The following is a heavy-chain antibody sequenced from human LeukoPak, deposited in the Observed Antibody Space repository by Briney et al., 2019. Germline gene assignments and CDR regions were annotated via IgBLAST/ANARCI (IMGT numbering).Heavy chain of an antibody. J-gene: IGHJ6*03. D-gene: IGHD3-10*01. V-gene: IGHV3-11*04. CDR3: ARSGWFGEWGYYYYYYMDV. CDR2: ISSSGSTI. Sequence: GGSLRLSCAASGFTFSDYYMSWIRQAPGKGLEWVSYISSSGSTIYYADSVKGRFTISRDNAKNSLYLQMNSLRAEDTAVYYCARSGWFGEWGYYYYYYMDVWGKGTTVTISS. CDR1: GFTFSDYY.